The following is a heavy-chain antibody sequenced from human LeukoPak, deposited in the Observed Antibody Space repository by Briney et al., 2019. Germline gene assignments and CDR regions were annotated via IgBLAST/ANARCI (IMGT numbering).Heavy chain of an antibody. CDR1: GFTFSSYA. V-gene: IGHV3-23*01. D-gene: IGHD3-10*01. J-gene: IGHJ6*03. Sequence: PGGSLRLSCAASGFTFSSYAMSWVRQAPGKGLEWVSAISGSGGSTYYADSEKGRFTISRDNSKNTLYLQMNSLRAEDTAIYYCAKDSGLLWVQENYYFMDVWGKGTTVT. CDR2: ISGSGGST. CDR3: AKDSGLLWVQENYYFMDV.